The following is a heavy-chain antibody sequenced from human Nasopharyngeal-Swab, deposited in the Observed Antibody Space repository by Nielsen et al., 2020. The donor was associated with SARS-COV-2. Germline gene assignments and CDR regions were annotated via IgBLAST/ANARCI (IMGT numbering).Heavy chain of an antibody. V-gene: IGHV2-70*01. CDR1: GFSLNTNGVC. D-gene: IGHD3-22*01. J-gene: IGHJ4*02. CDR3: ARIGGRRLSDNSGYYQLGFDY. CDR2: IDWDADK. Sequence: SGPTLVKPPETLTPTCSISGFSLNTNGVCVSWIRQSPGRALEWLALIDWDADKYYTTSLKTRLTISKDTSKNQVILTMTNMDPVDTATYYCARIGGRRLSDNSGYYQLGFDYWGQGSLVTVSS.